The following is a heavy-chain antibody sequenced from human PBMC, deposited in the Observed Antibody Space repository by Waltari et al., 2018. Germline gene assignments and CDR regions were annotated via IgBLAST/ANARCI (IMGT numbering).Heavy chain of an antibody. CDR1: GLTCSSYW. J-gene: IGHJ3*02. V-gene: IGHV3-7*01. CDR2: IKQDGSEK. D-gene: IGHD3-3*01. CDR3: ARDPRITIFGVAGGAHAFDI. Sequence: EVQLVESGGGLVQPGGSLRLSCAASGLTCSSYWMSWVRQAPGKGREWVANIKQDGSEKYYVDSVKGRFTISRDNAKNSLYLQMNSLRAEDTAVYYCARDPRITIFGVAGGAHAFDIWGQGTMVTVSS.